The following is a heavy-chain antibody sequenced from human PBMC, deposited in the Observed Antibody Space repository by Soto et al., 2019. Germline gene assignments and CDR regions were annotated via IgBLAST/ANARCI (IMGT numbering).Heavy chain of an antibody. CDR3: ARAGNYDNSDYYPYYFDY. CDR2: IWYDGSNK. J-gene: IGHJ4*02. D-gene: IGHD3-22*01. V-gene: IGHV3-33*01. Sequence: GGSLRLSCAASGFTFSSYGMHWVRQAPGKGLEWVAVIWYDGSNKYYADSVKGRFTISRDNSKNTLYLQMNSLRAEDTAVYYCARAGNYDNSDYYPYYFDYWGQGTLVTVSS. CDR1: GFTFSSYG.